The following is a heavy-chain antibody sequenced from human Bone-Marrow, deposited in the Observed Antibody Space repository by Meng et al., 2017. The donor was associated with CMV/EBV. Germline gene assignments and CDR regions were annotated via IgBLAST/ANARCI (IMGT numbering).Heavy chain of an antibody. Sequence: SETLSLTCAISGDSVSSNSAAWNWIRQSPSRGLEWLGRTYYKSKWYNDYAVSVKSRITINPDTSKNQFSLQLNSVTPEDTAVYYCAGDQMVRGVTSYYYYYGMDFWGQGTTVTVSS. CDR3: AGDQMVRGVTSYYYYYGMDF. J-gene: IGHJ6*02. CDR2: TYYKSKWYN. CDR1: GDSVSSNSAA. D-gene: IGHD3-10*01. V-gene: IGHV6-1*01.